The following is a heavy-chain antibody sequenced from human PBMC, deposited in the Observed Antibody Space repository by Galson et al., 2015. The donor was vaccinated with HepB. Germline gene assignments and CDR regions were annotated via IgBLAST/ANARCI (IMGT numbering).Heavy chain of an antibody. Sequence: SLRLSCAASGFTFSSYSMNWVRQAPGKGLEWVSSISSSSAYIYYADSVKGRFTISRDCAKNSLYLQMNSLRAEDTALYYCARDQMQLVLGYYYYYGMDVWGQGTTVAVSS. CDR3: ARDQMQLVLGYYYYYGMDV. D-gene: IGHD6-13*01. J-gene: IGHJ6*02. CDR1: GFTFSSYS. V-gene: IGHV3-21*01. CDR2: ISSSSAYI.